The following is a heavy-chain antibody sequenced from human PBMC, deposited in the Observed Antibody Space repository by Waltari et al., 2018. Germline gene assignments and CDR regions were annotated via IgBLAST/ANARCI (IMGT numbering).Heavy chain of an antibody. Sequence: EVHLVQSGGGLIQPGGSLRLSCGVSGFTFKNYGMTWVSQAPGKGQEWWDNIKQDGRDKNYVASVEGRFTISRDNAQNSVYLQMNSLRAEDTAVYYCARDVPNGYFDYWGSGTLVTVSS. J-gene: IGHJ4*02. CDR3: ARDVPNGYFDY. D-gene: IGHD1-1*01. CDR2: IKQDGRDK. V-gene: IGHV3-7*01. CDR1: GFTFKNYG.